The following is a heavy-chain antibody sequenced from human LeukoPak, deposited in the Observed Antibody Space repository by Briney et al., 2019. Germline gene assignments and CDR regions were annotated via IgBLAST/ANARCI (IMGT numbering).Heavy chain of an antibody. CDR3: ARIGYSSSSLDL. Sequence: GGSLRLSCAASGFTLSSYWMTWVRQAPGKGLEWVANINKDGSVQYYEDSVKGRFTISRDNAKNSVYLQMNSLRAEDTAIYNCARIGYSSSSLDLWGRGTLVTVSS. CDR2: INKDGSVQ. J-gene: IGHJ4*02. V-gene: IGHV3-7*03. D-gene: IGHD6-6*01. CDR1: GFTLSSYW.